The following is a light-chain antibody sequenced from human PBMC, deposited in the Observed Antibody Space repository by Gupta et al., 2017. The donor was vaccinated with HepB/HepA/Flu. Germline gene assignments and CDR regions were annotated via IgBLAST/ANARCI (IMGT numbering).Light chain of an antibody. V-gene: IGKV3-15*01. CDR2: GAS. Sequence: IVMTQSPATLSVSPGERATLSCRASQSVTSKLAWYQQKPGQAPRLLIYGASARATGIPARFSGSGSGTEFTLTISSLQSEDFAVYHCQQDNEWPLTFGQGTQLEIK. CDR1: QSVTSK. J-gene: IGKJ5*01. CDR3: QQDNEWPLT.